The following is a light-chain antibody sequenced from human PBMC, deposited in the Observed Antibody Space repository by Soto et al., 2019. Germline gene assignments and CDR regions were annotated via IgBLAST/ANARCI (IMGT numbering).Light chain of an antibody. V-gene: IGKV1-5*01. Sequence: DIQMTQSPSTLSASVGDRVTITCRASQSISSWLAWYQQKPGKAPKLLIYDASSLESGVPSRFSGSGSGTEFTLTISSLQPDDFATYYCQQYYSYLWTFGQGTKVEIK. CDR2: DAS. CDR3: QQYYSYLWT. CDR1: QSISSW. J-gene: IGKJ1*01.